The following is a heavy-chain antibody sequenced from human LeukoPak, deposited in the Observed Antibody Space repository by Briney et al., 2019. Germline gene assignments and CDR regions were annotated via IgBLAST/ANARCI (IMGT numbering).Heavy chain of an antibody. CDR3: ARESHYYDSSGYQGMDY. CDR2: ISAYNGNT. J-gene: IGHJ4*02. Sequence: ASVKVSCKASGYTFTGYYIHWVRQAPGQGLEWMGWISAYNGNTNYAQKLQGRVTMTTDTSTSTAYMELRSLRSDDTAVYYCARESHYYDSSGYQGMDYWGQGTLVTVSS. D-gene: IGHD3-22*01. V-gene: IGHV1-18*04. CDR1: GYTFTGYY.